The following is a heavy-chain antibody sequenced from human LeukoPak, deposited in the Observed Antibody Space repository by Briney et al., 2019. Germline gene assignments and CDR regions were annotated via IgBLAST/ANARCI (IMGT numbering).Heavy chain of an antibody. V-gene: IGHV1-8*01. CDR3: VNSGYDFTHNYYFDY. D-gene: IGHD5-12*01. CDR2: MNPNSGNT. CDR1: GCTFTSYD. Sequence: GASVKVSCKASGCTFTSYDINWVRQATGQGLEWMGWMNPNSGNTGYAQKFQGRVTMTRNTSISTAYMELSSLRSEDTAVYYCVNSGYDFTHNYYFDYWGQGTLVTVSS. J-gene: IGHJ4*02.